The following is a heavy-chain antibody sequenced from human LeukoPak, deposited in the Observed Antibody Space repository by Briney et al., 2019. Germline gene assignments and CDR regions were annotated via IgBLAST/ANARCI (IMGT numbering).Heavy chain of an antibody. V-gene: IGHV3-23*01. CDR3: AKDGYYDSSGPSD. CDR1: GFTFSSYG. CDR2: ISGSGGST. J-gene: IGHJ4*02. Sequence: GGSLRLSCAASGFTFSSYGMSWVRQAPGKGLEWVSAISGSGGSTYYADSVKGRFTISRDNSKNTLYLQMNSLRAEDTAVYYCAKDGYYDSSGPSDWGQGTLVTVSS. D-gene: IGHD3-22*01.